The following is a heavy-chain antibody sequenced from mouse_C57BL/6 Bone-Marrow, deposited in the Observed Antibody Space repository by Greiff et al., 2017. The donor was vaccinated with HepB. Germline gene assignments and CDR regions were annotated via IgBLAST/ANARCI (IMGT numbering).Heavy chain of an antibody. D-gene: IGHD2-4*01. Sequence: EVQVVESGGGLVKPGGSLKLSCAASGFTFSDYGMHWVRQAPEKGLEWVAYISSGSSTIYYADTVTGRFTISRDNAKNTLFLQMTSLRPEDTAMYYCATKDYDNCAMDDWGKGTSVTVSS. V-gene: IGHV5-17*01. J-gene: IGHJ4*01. CDR2: ISSGSSTI. CDR3: ATKDYDNCAMDD. CDR1: GFTFSDYG.